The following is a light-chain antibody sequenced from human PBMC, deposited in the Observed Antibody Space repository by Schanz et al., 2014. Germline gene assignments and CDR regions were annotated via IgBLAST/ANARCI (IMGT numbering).Light chain of an antibody. J-gene: IGLJ2*01. Sequence: QSALTQPASVSGSPGQSITISCTGTSSDVGSYNLVSWYQQHPGKAPKLMIYEGSVRPPEVSNRFSGSKSGNTASLTISGLQAEDEADYYCSSYTSSSTLGVFGGGTKLTVL. CDR1: SSDVGSYNL. V-gene: IGLV2-14*02. CDR3: SSYTSSSTLGV. CDR2: EGS.